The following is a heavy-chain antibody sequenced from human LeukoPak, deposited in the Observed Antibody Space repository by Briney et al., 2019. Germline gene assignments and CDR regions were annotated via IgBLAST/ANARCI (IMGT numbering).Heavy chain of an antibody. D-gene: IGHD3-16*02. CDR2: INSDGSGT. J-gene: IGHJ4*02. V-gene: IGHV3-74*01. CDR3: GRGPDGGGIYRPGDY. CDR1: GFTFSSYW. Sequence: GGSLRLSCAASGFTFSSYWMHWVRQAPGKGLVWVSRINSDGSGTSYADFAKGRFTISRDNARNTLYLQMNSLREDDTAVYYCGRGPDGGGIYRPGDYWGQGTLVTVSA.